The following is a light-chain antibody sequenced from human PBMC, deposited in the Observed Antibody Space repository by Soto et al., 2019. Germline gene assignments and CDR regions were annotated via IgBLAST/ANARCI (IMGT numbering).Light chain of an antibody. Sequence: QSALTQPASVSGSPGQSITISCTGTSSDVGYNYVSWYQHHPGKAPKLMIYEVSNRPSGVSNRFSGSKSGNTASLTISGLQAEDEADYHCSSYTGSSPLVFGGGTKLTVL. J-gene: IGLJ2*01. CDR2: EVS. V-gene: IGLV2-14*01. CDR1: SSDVGYNY. CDR3: SSYTGSSPLV.